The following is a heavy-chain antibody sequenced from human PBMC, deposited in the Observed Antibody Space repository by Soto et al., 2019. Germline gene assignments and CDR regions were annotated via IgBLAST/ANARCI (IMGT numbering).Heavy chain of an antibody. CDR1: GFTFSSYA. CDR2: ISGSGGST. CDR3: ARIETSGGLDI. V-gene: IGHV3-23*01. D-gene: IGHD2-15*01. J-gene: IGHJ3*02. Sequence: HPGGSLRLSCAASGFTFSSYAMSWVRQAPGKGLEWVSAISGSGGSTYYADSVKGRFTISRDNAKNSLYLQMNSLRAEDTALYYCARIETSGGLDIWGQGTMVTVSS.